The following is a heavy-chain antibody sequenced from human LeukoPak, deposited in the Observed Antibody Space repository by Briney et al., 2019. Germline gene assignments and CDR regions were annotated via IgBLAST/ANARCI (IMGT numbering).Heavy chain of an antibody. J-gene: IGHJ4*02. D-gene: IGHD5-18*01. V-gene: IGHV4-31*03. CDR1: GGSNSSGGYY. Sequence: PSQTLSLTCTVSGGSNSSGGYYWSWIRQHPGKGQEWIGYIYYSGSTYYNPSLKSRVTISVDTSKNQFSLKLSSVTAADTAVYYCARSDTAMVEAFDYWGQGTLVTVSS. CDR3: ARSDTAMVEAFDY. CDR2: IYYSGST.